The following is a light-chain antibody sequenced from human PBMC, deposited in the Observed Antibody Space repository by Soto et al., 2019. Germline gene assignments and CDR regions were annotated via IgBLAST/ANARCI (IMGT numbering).Light chain of an antibody. Sequence: EIVLTQSPGTLSLSPGERATLSCRASQSVNSFYLAWYQQKPGQAPRLLIYSTSNRATDIADRFSGSGSGTDFTLTISRLEPEDFAVYYCQQYGSSPFTFGGGTKVDIK. CDR1: QSVNSFY. V-gene: IGKV3-20*01. CDR3: QQYGSSPFT. CDR2: STS. J-gene: IGKJ4*01.